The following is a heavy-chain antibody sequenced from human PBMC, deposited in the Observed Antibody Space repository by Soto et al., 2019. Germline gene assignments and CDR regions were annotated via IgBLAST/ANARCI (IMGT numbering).Heavy chain of an antibody. J-gene: IGHJ6*02. V-gene: IGHV3-30*18. CDR3: AKDHNYYDSSGPKLTYYYYGMDV. CDR2: ISYDGSEK. CDR1: GFTFRSYG. Sequence: SGGSLRLSCSASGFTFRSYGMHWVRQAPGKGLEWVAVISYDGSEKYYTDSVKGRFTISRDNSKSTLFLQMNSLRAEDTAVYYCAKDHNYYDSSGPKLTYYYYGMDVWGQGTTVTVSS. D-gene: IGHD3-22*01.